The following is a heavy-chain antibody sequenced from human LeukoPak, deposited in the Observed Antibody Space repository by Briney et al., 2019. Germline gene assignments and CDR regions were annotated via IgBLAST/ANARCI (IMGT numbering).Heavy chain of an antibody. CDR3: AKDWQDAFDI. CDR1: GFTFSSYG. V-gene: IGHV3-30*18. J-gene: IGHJ3*02. Sequence: GGSLRLSCAASGFTFSSYGMHWVRQAPGKGLEWVAVISYDGSNKYYADSVKGRFTISRDNSKNTLYLQMNSLRAEDTAVYYCAKDWQDAFDIWGQGTMVTVSS. CDR2: ISYDGSNK.